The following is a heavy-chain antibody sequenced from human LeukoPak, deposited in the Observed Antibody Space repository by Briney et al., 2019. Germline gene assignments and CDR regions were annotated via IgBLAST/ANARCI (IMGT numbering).Heavy chain of an antibody. J-gene: IGHJ4*02. CDR1: GYSFTTYW. Sequence: GESLKISFKGSGYSFTTYWIAWVRQMPGKGPEWMGIIYPGDSDIRYSLSFQGQVTISVDKSISTAYLQWSSLKASDTAMYYCARRAYSGYEFDYWGQGTLVTVSS. V-gene: IGHV5-51*01. CDR2: IYPGDSDI. CDR3: ARRAYSGYEFDY. D-gene: IGHD5-12*01.